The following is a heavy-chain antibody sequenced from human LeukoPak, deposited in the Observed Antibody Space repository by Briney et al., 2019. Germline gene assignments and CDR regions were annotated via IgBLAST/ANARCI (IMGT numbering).Heavy chain of an antibody. D-gene: IGHD2-2*01. J-gene: IGHJ4*02. CDR3: AKSQDEYCSSTSCYAGNFDY. CDR2: ISGSGGST. Sequence: PGGSLRLSCAASGFTFSSYAMSWVRQAPGKGLEWVSAISGSGGSTYYADSVKGRFTISRDNSKNTLYLQMNSLRADDTAVYYCAKSQDEYCSSTSCYAGNFDYWGQGALVTVSS. CDR1: GFTFSSYA. V-gene: IGHV3-23*01.